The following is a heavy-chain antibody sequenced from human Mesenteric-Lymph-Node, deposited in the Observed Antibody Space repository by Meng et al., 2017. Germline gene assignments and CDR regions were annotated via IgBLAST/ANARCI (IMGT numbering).Heavy chain of an antibody. CDR1: GGSFSGYY. CDR2: INHSGST. Sequence: SETLSLTCAVYGGSFSGYYWSWIRQPPGKGLEWIGEINHSGSTNYNPSLKSRVTISVDTSKNQFSLKLSSVTAADTAVYYCAGSVDIVATPSDYYYYGMDVWGQGTTVTVSS. CDR3: AGSVDIVATPSDYYYYGMDV. V-gene: IGHV4-34*01. D-gene: IGHD5-12*01. J-gene: IGHJ6*02.